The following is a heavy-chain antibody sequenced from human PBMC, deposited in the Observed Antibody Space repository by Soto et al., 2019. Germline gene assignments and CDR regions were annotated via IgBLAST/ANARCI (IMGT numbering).Heavy chain of an antibody. J-gene: IGHJ3*02. CDR2: ISGSGGST. D-gene: IGHD3-10*01. Sequence: EVQLLESGGGLVQPGGSLRLSCAASGFTFSSYAMSWVRQAPGKGLEWVSAISGSGGSTYYADSVKGRFTITRDNSKNTLYLQMNSMRVEDTAVYYCAKRDTMVRGVITNAFDIWGQGTMVTVSS. CDR1: GFTFSSYA. CDR3: AKRDTMVRGVITNAFDI. V-gene: IGHV3-23*01.